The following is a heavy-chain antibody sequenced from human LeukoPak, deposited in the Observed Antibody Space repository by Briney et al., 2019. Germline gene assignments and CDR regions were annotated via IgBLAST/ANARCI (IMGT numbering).Heavy chain of an antibody. CDR1: GFTFSSYS. Sequence: GGSLRLSCAASGFTFSSYSMNWVRQAPGKGLEWVSTISGSGGSTYYADSVKGRFTISRDNSKNTFYLQMNSLRVEDTAVYYCANPRFDYWGQGTLVTVSS. CDR2: ISGSGGST. V-gene: IGHV3-23*01. CDR3: ANPRFDY. J-gene: IGHJ4*02.